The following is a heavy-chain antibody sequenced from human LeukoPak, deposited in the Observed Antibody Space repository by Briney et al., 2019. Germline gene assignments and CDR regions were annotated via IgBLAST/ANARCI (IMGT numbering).Heavy chain of an antibody. D-gene: IGHD3-16*01. J-gene: IGHJ4*02. CDR1: GFTFSTYW. CDR3: VRDNYGVDY. CDR2: INSDGSST. V-gene: IGHV3-74*03. Sequence: GGSLRLSCAASGFTFSTYWMQWVRQAPGKGLVWVSHINSDGSSTTYADSVKGRFTTSRDNANNTLYLQMNSLRAEDTAVYYCVRDNYGVDYWGQGTLVTVSS.